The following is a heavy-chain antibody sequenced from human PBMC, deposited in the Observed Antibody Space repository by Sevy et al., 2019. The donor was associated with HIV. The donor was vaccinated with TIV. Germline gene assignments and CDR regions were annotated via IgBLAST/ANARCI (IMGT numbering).Heavy chain of an antibody. D-gene: IGHD2-15*01. J-gene: IGHJ4*02. CDR2: INSDGSST. CDR3: ARSCSGGSCYLFDY. Sequence: GGSLRLSCAASGFTFSSYWMHWVRQAPGKGLVWVSRINSDGSSTSYADSVKGRFTISRDNAKNTLYLQMNSLRAEDTALYYGARSCSGGSCYLFDYWGQGTLVTVSS. V-gene: IGHV3-74*01. CDR1: GFTFSSYW.